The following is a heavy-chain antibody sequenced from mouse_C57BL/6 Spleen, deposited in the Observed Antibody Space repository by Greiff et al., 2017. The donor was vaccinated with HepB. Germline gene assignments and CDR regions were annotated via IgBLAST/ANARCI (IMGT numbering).Heavy chain of an antibody. D-gene: IGHD1-1*01. CDR1: GYTFTSYG. V-gene: IGHV1-81*01. CDR3: ARPLYGSSYEYAWFAY. Sequence: QVQLQQSGAELARPGASVKLSCKASGYTFTSYGISWVKQRTGQGLEWIGEIYPRSGNTYYNEKFKGKATLTADKSSSTAYMELRSLTSEDSAVYCCARPLYGSSYEYAWFAYWGQGTLVTVSA. J-gene: IGHJ3*01. CDR2: IYPRSGNT.